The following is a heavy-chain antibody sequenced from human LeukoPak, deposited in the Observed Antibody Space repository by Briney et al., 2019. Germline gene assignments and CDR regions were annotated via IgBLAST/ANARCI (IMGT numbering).Heavy chain of an antibody. Sequence: PGGSLRLSCATSGFTFSSYSMNWVRQAPGKGLEWVSAISGSGGSTYYADSVKGRFTISRDNSKNTLYLQMNSLRAEDTAVYYCAKDLYSSGWPTELDYWGQGTLVTASS. CDR3: AKDLYSSGWPTELDY. D-gene: IGHD6-19*01. CDR1: GFTFSSYS. V-gene: IGHV3-23*01. J-gene: IGHJ4*02. CDR2: ISGSGGST.